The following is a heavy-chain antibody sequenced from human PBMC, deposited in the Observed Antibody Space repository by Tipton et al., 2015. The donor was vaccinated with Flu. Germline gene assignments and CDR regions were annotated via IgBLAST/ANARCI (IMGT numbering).Heavy chain of an antibody. CDR1: GGSISTSNDY. J-gene: IGHJ4*02. D-gene: IGHD5-18*01. CDR2: IYYSATT. V-gene: IGHV4-30-4*01. CDR3: ARDREGHSFGL. Sequence: TLSLTCTVSGGSISTSNDYWSWIRQPPGKGLEWIGYIYYSATTYYSPSLQSRVTISIDRSENQFSLKLSSVTAADTAVYYCARDREGHSFGLWGQGTLVTVS.